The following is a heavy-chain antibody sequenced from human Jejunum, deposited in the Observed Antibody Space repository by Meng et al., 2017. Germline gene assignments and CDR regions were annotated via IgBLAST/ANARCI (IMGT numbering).Heavy chain of an antibody. D-gene: IGHD1-26*01. J-gene: IGHJ4*02. Sequence: QVQLLQSGAEVKNPGASVKVSCKTSGYTFTSYGISWVRQAPGQGLEWMGWISVYHGNTNYAQKLQGRVTMTTDTSTSTAYMELRSLRSDDTAVYFCARDYSGTSYRYSDYWGQGTLITVSS. V-gene: IGHV1-18*01. CDR2: ISVYHGNT. CDR3: ARDYSGTSYRYSDY. CDR1: GYTFTSYG.